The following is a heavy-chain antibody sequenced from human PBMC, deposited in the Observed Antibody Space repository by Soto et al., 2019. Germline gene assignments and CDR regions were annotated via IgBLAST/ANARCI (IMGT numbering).Heavy chain of an antibody. V-gene: IGHV1-18*01. CDR3: AKNGQLPYYYYAMDD. D-gene: IGHD1-7*01. Sequence: QGQLVQSGAEVKKPGASVKVSCKASGYTFTRYGISWVRQAPGQVLEWMGWISGYNGDTNYAQKLQGRDTKTIDTSTSTTYMELRSLTTDDTAVYYSAKNGQLPYYYYAMDDWGQGTTVTVSS. CDR1: GYTFTRYG. J-gene: IGHJ6*02. CDR2: ISGYNGDT.